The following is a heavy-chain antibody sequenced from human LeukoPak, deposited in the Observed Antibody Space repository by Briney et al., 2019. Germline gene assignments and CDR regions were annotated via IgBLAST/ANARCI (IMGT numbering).Heavy chain of an antibody. CDR2: IYYSGST. Sequence: IPSETLSLTCTVSGGSISSSSYYWGWIRQPPGKGLEWIGSIYYSGSTYYNPSLKSRVTISVDTSKNQFSLKLSSVTAADTAVYYCSASSGDYVGSYFDYWGQGTLVTVSS. D-gene: IGHD4-17*01. V-gene: IGHV4-39*07. CDR1: GGSISSSSYY. J-gene: IGHJ4*02. CDR3: SASSGDYVGSYFDY.